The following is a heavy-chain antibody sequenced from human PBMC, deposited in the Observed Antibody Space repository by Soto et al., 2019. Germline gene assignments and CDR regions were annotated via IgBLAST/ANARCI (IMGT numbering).Heavy chain of an antibody. J-gene: IGHJ3*02. D-gene: IGHD1-26*01. CDR1: GYTFINYG. CDR2: ISVYNGNT. V-gene: IGHV1-18*01. CDR3: VRDSLSGTDAFDI. Sequence: QVQLVQSGAEVKKPGASVKVSCKASGYTFINYGVTWVRQAPGQGLEWMGGISVYNGNTNYAQKLQGRATLTTDISTSTADMELRSLASDETAVYYCVRDSLSGTDAFDIWGQGTMVTVSS.